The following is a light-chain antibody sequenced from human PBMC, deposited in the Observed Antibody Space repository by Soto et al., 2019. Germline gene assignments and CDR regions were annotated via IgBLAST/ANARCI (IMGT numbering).Light chain of an antibody. CDR3: CSYAGNRIFI. J-gene: IGLJ2*01. V-gene: IGLV2-23*01. CDR1: SSDVGAYDL. CDR2: ENI. Sequence: SVLTQPASVSGSPGQSITISCIGTSSDVGAYDLVSWYQQHPGTAPRLIIYENIRRPSTIASRFSGSKSGNTASLTISGLRAEDEANYHCCSYAGNRIFIFGGGTQLTV.